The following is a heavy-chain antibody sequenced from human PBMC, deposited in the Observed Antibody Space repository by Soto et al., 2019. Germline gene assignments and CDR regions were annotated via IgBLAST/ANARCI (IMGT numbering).Heavy chain of an antibody. CDR2: ISGSGGST. J-gene: IGHJ6*02. V-gene: IGHV3-23*01. D-gene: IGHD3-3*01. CDR3: AKGTYYDFWSGYNNYYYGMDV. CDR1: GFTFSSYA. Sequence: GGSLRLSCAASGFTFSSYAMSWVRQAPGKGLEWVSAISGSGGSTYYADSVKGRFTISRDNSKNTLYLQMNSLRAEDTAVYYCAKGTYYDFWSGYNNYYYGMDVWGQGTTVTVSS.